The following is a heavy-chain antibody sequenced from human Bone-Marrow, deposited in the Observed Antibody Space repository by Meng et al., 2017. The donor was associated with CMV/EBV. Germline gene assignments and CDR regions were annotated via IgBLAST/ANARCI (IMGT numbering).Heavy chain of an antibody. CDR1: GFTFSSYW. V-gene: IGHV3-7*04. J-gene: IGHJ4*02. Sequence: GGSLRLSCAASGFTFSSYWMSWVRQAPGKGLEWVANIKQDGSEKYYVDSVKGRFTISRDNAKNSLYLQMNSLRAEDTAVYYCARGKPGGPYYFDYCGQGTLVTVSS. CDR2: IKQDGSEK. CDR3: ARGKPGGPYYFDY. D-gene: IGHD2-8*02.